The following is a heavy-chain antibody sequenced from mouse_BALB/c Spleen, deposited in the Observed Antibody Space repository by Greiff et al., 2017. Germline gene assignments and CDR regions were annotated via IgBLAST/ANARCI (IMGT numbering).Heavy chain of an antibody. CDR3: AVIYYGNYGAMDY. J-gene: IGHJ4*01. D-gene: IGHD2-1*01. CDR2: IDPANGNT. CDR1: GFNIKDTY. Sequence: VQLQQSGAELVKPGASVKLSCTASGFNIKDTYMHWVKQRPEQGLEWIGRIDPANGNTKYDPKFQGKATITADTSSNTAYLQLSSLTSEDTAVYYCAVIYYGNYGAMDYWGQGTSVTVSS. V-gene: IGHV14-3*02.